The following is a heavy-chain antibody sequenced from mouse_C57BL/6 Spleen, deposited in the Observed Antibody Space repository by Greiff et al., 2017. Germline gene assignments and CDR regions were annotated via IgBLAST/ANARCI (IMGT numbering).Heavy chain of an antibody. J-gene: IGHJ1*03. CDR3: TSDPHYGNYEDYWYCDV. CDR1: GFNIKDDY. D-gene: IGHD2-1*01. CDR2: IDPENGDT. Sequence: EVQLQQSGAELVRPGASVKLSCTASGFNIKDDYMHWVKQRHEQGLEWIGWIDPENGDTEYASKFQGKATITADTSSNTAYLQLSSLTSEDTAVYYCTSDPHYGNYEDYWYCDVWGTVTTVTVSS. V-gene: IGHV14-4*01.